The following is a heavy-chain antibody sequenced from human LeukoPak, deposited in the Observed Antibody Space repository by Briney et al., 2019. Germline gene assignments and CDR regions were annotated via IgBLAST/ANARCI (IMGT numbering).Heavy chain of an antibody. V-gene: IGHV3-23*01. D-gene: IGHD6-13*01. CDR3: AKAHSISWPYAFDS. J-gene: IGHJ4*02. Sequence: GGSLRLSCAASGFTFSSYAMSWVRQAPGKGLEWVSAISGNGGRTYSADSVQGRFTISRDNSKNTVYLQMDNLRAGDSAMYYCAKAHSISWPYAFDSWGQGTLVTVSS. CDR2: ISGNGGRT. CDR1: GFTFSSYA.